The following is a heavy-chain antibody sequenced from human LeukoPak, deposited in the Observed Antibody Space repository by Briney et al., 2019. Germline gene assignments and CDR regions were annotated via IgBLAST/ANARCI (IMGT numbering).Heavy chain of an antibody. D-gene: IGHD7-27*01. Sequence: GGSLRLSCAAPGFTFSSYAMSWVRQAPGKGLEWVSAISGSGGSTYYADSVKGRFTISRDNSKNTLYLQMNSLRAEDTAVYYCAKEGVTGEPYYYYYYMDVWGKGTTVTVSS. CDR1: GFTFSSYA. CDR2: ISGSGGST. J-gene: IGHJ6*03. CDR3: AKEGVTGEPYYYYYYMDV. V-gene: IGHV3-23*01.